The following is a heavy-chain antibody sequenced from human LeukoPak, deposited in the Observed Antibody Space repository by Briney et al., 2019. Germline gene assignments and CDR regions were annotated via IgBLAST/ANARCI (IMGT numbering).Heavy chain of an antibody. V-gene: IGHV3-21*01. D-gene: IGHD2-2*01. Sequence: GGSLRLSCAASGFTLSSYGMNWVRQAPGRGVEWVSSISSSSSYIYYADSVKGRFTISSDNAKNSLYLQMDSLRAEDTAVYYCARDLRHCSSASCYEDGMDVWGQGTTVTVSS. J-gene: IGHJ6*02. CDR3: ARDLRHCSSASCYEDGMDV. CDR1: GFTLSSYG. CDR2: ISSSSSYI.